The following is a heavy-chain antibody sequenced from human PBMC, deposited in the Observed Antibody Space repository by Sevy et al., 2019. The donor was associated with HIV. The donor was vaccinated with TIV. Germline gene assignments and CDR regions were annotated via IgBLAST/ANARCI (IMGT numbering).Heavy chain of an antibody. V-gene: IGHV1-69*13. CDR2: IIPIFGTA. CDR1: GGTFSSYA. CDR3: AGDAYDYIWGSYRSD. Sequence: ASVKVSCKASGGTFSSYAISWVRQAPGQGLEWMGGIIPIFGTANYAQKFQGRVTITADESTSTAYMELSSLGSEDTAVYYCAGDAYDYIWGSYRSDWGQGTLVTVSS. D-gene: IGHD3-16*02. J-gene: IGHJ4*02.